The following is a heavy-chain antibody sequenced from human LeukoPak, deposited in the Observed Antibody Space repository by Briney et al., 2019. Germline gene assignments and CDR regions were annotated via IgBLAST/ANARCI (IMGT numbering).Heavy chain of an antibody. CDR2: TYYNSNWYI. V-gene: IGHV6-1*01. CDR3: AKGWLQSGFDY. Sequence: SQTLSLTCAISGDSVSTSSAGWNWIRQSPSRGLEWLGRTYYNSNWYIDYAVSVKGRITISPDTSKNQFSLQLNSVTPEDTAVYYCAKGWLQSGFDYWGQGALVTVSS. D-gene: IGHD5-24*01. J-gene: IGHJ4*02. CDR1: GDSVSTSSAG.